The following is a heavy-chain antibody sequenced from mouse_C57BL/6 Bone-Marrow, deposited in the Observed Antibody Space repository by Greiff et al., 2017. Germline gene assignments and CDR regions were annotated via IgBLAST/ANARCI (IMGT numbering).Heavy chain of an antibody. Sequence: QVQLQQPGAELVRPGTSVKLSCKASGYTFTSYWMHWVKQRPGQGLEWIGVIDPSDSYTNYNQKFKGKAKLTVDTSSSTAYMQLSSLTSEDSAVYYCARHGSGYLYAMDYWGQGTSVTVSS. CDR3: ARHGSGYLYAMDY. V-gene: IGHV1-59*01. CDR1: GYTFTSYW. D-gene: IGHD3-2*02. J-gene: IGHJ4*01. CDR2: IDPSDSYT.